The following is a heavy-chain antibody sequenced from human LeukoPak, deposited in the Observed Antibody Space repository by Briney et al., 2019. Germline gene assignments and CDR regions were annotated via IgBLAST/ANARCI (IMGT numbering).Heavy chain of an antibody. CDR3: AHLSAYFDS. CDR2: VYWNDAK. Sequence: SGPTLVNPTQTLTLTCTFSGFSLTTSGVGVGWIRQPPRKALEWLALVYWNDAKPYSPSLKNRLTITKDTSKNQVVLTMTNMDPVDTATYYCAHLSAYFDSWGPGTLVTVSS. J-gene: IGHJ4*02. D-gene: IGHD3-3*01. CDR1: GFSLTTSGVG. V-gene: IGHV2-5*01.